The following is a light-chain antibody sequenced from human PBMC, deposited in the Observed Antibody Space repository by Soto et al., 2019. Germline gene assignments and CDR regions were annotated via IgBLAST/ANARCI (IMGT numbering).Light chain of an antibody. CDR3: QQYGNSPLT. CDR2: GAS. V-gene: IGKV3-20*01. J-gene: IGKJ3*01. CDR1: QRVSARY. Sequence: EIVLTQSPGTLSLSPGERATLSCRASQRVSARYLAWYQQTPGQGPRLLIYGASSRATGTPDRFSGSGSGTDFTRTISRLEPEDFAVYYCQQYGNSPLTFGPGTRVEIK.